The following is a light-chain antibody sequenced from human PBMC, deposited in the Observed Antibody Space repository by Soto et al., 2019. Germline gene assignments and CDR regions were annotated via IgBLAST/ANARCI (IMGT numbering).Light chain of an antibody. Sequence: VLTQSPGTVSLSPGERATLSCRASQSVSSRNLAWYRQKPGQAPSLLIFGASNRATGIPDRFSGSGSGTDFTLTISRLEPEDCAVYYCLRYGDSPPAYTFGQGTKLEIK. CDR1: QSVSSRN. J-gene: IGKJ2*01. CDR2: GAS. CDR3: LRYGDSPPAYT. V-gene: IGKV3-20*01.